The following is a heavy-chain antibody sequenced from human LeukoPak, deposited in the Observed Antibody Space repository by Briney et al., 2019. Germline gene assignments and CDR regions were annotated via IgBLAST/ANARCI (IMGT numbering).Heavy chain of an antibody. D-gene: IGHD6-13*01. CDR2: ISSEESHT. CDR3: AKSEFTAPDLDC. Sequence: PGGSLRLSCAASGFTFSNNAMHWIRQAPGKGLEWVAIISSEESHTYYADSVRGRFTISRDNSKNILYLQINSLRVEDTAAYYCAKSEFTAPDLDCWGQGTLVTVSA. V-gene: IGHV3-30*18. J-gene: IGHJ4*02. CDR1: GFTFSNNA.